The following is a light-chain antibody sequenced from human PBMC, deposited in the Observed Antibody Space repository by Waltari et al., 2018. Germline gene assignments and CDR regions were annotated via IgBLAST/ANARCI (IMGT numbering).Light chain of an antibody. Sequence: EIVLTQSPGTLSLSPGERATLSPRASQSVSRTLAWYQQRPGQAPRLLIYGASTRATGIPERFSGGGSGTDFSLTISRLEPEDFAVYYCQHYVSLPATFGQGTKVEIK. V-gene: IGKV3-20*01. CDR3: QHYVSLPAT. CDR1: QSVSRT. CDR2: GAS. J-gene: IGKJ1*01.